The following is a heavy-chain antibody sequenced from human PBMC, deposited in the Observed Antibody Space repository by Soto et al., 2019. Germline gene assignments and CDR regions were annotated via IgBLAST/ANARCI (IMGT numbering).Heavy chain of an antibody. Sequence: SETLSLTCTVSGGSITSSEYYWAWIRQPPGKGLQFVGTIYYSGSSYSNPSLKSRLSMSVDTSKNQFSLTMKSVTAADTARYYCTNSRGLSRADSWGRGILVTVSS. CDR2: IYYSGSS. J-gene: IGHJ5*01. CDR3: TNSRGLSRADS. V-gene: IGHV4-39*03. D-gene: IGHD3-10*01. CDR1: GGSITSSEYY.